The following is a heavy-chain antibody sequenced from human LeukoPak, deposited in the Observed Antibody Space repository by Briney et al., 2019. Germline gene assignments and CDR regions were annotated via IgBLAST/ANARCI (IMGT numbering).Heavy chain of an antibody. J-gene: IGHJ6*02. CDR1: GFAFSSYA. V-gene: IGHV3-23*01. D-gene: IGHD3-16*02. Sequence: GGSLRLSCAASGFAFSSYAMSWVRQAPGQGLEWISCVTGSASDTYYADSVKGRFTISRDNSKNTVFLQMNSLGAEDTAVYYCARSTYRYDMDVWAKEPRSPSP. CDR2: VTGSASDT. CDR3: ARSTYRYDMDV.